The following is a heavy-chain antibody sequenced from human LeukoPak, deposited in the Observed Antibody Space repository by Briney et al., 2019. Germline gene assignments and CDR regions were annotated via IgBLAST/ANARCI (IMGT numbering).Heavy chain of an antibody. CDR1: GFTFSSYG. V-gene: IGHV3-33*01. Sequence: GGSLRLSCAASGFTFSSYGMHWVRQAPGKGLEWVAVIWYDGSNKYYADSVKGRFTISRDNAKNSLYLQMNSLRAEDTAVYYCARGDIVVVPAAIRNFDYWGQGTLVTVSS. CDR2: IWYDGSNK. D-gene: IGHD2-2*01. CDR3: ARGDIVVVPAAIRNFDY. J-gene: IGHJ4*02.